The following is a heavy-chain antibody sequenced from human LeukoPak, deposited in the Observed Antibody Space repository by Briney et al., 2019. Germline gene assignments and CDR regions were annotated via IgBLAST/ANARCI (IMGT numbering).Heavy chain of an antibody. CDR1: GFTFSSYA. Sequence: PGGSLRLSCAASGFTFSSYAMSWVRQAPGMGLEWVSAISGSGGSTYYADSVKGRFTISRDNSKYTLYLQMNSLRAEDTAVYYCAKGSGSSPDFFDYWGQGTLVTVSS. D-gene: IGHD6-13*01. J-gene: IGHJ4*02. CDR2: ISGSGGST. V-gene: IGHV3-23*01. CDR3: AKGSGSSPDFFDY.